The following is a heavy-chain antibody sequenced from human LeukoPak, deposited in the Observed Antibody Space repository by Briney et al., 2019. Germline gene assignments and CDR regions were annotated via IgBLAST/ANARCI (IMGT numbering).Heavy chain of an antibody. CDR3: ARLGSRRGYNWGDL. CDR2: IYPGDSDT. D-gene: IGHD5-24*01. CDR1: GYSYTSYW. V-gene: IGHV5-51*01. Sequence: GESLKISCNSSGYSYTSYWIGWVRQMPGKGLEWMGIIYPGDSDTRYSPSFQGQVTISADKSISTAYLQWSSLKASDTAMYYCARLGSRRGYNWGDLWGQGTLVSVSS. J-gene: IGHJ5*02.